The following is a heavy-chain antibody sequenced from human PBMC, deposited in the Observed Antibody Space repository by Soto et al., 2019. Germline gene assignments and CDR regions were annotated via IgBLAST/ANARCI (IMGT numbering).Heavy chain of an antibody. D-gene: IGHD6-19*01. V-gene: IGHV3-13*05. Sequence: EVQLVESGGGLVQPGGSLRLSCAASVFTFSRYDMHWVRQGTGKGLEWVSGIDTTGAPYYSGSVKGRFTISRENAKNSLFLEMDSLRPGDTAVYYCARECSDWSAVDYWGQGTLVTVSS. CDR1: VFTFSRYD. J-gene: IGHJ4*02. CDR3: ARECSDWSAVDY. CDR2: IDTTGAP.